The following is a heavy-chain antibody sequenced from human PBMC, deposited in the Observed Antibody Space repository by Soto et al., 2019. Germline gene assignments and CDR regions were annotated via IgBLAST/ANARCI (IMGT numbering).Heavy chain of an antibody. J-gene: IGHJ4*02. CDR2: INQDGSKE. CDR3: SASLQF. V-gene: IGHV3-7*01. Sequence: HPGGSLRLSCAASGFTFSTYWMDWVRQTPGKGLEWVANINQDGSKENYVDSVKGRFTISRDNAKNSLHLQMSSLTAEDSALYFCSASLQFWGQGTLVTVSS. CDR1: GFTFSTYW.